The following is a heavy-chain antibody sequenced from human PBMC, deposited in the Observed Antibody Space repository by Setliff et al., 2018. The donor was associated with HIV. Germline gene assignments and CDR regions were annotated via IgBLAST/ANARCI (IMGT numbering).Heavy chain of an antibody. V-gene: IGHV4-38-2*01. D-gene: IGHD1-26*01. Sequence: SETLSLTCAVSASSISSDYCWGWIRQPPGKGLEWIGSTHHSGSTYYNTSLNSRVTISVDTSKNHFSLKLRSVTAADTAVYYCARGGELLHDPFYWYFDLWGRGTLVTVSS. CDR2: THHSGST. J-gene: IGHJ2*01. CDR3: ARGGELLHDPFYWYFDL. CDR1: ASSISSDYC.